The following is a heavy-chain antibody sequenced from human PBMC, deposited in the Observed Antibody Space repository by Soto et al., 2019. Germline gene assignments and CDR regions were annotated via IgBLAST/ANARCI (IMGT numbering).Heavy chain of an antibody. V-gene: IGHV3-30*03. CDR2: ISYDGSNK. D-gene: IGHD3-22*01. J-gene: IGHJ3*02. CDR1: GFTFSSYG. Sequence: GGSLRLSCAASGFTFSSYGMHWVRQAPGKGLEWVAVISYDGSNKYYADSVKGRFTISRDNSKNTLYLQMNSLRAEDTAVYYCARDSQYYCDSSGYLEDAFDIWGQGTMVTVSS. CDR3: ARDSQYYCDSSGYLEDAFDI.